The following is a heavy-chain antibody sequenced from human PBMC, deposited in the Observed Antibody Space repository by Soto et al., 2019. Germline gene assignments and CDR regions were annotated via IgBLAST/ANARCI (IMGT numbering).Heavy chain of an antibody. CDR3: ARGYSGYDYENDAFDI. CDR1: GYTFTGYY. CDR2: INPNSGGT. J-gene: IGHJ3*02. D-gene: IGHD5-12*01. V-gene: IGHV1-2*04. Sequence: ASVKVSCKASGYTFTGYYMHWVRQAPGQGLEWMGWINPNSGGTNYAQKFQGWVTMTRDTSISTAYMELSRLRSDDTAVYYCARGYSGYDYENDAFDIWGQGTMVTV.